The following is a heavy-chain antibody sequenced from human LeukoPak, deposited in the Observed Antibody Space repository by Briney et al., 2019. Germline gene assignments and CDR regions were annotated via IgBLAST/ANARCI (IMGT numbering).Heavy chain of an antibody. V-gene: IGHV3-30*03. CDR1: GFTFRNYG. Sequence: GGSLRLSCAASGFTFRNYGIHWVRQAPGKGLEWVTVISYDESNKYYADSVKGRFTISRDNSKNTLYLQMNSLRAEDTAVYYCARDPDYYDSSGSVMDYWGQGTLVTVSS. CDR3: ARDPDYYDSSGSVMDY. CDR2: ISYDESNK. D-gene: IGHD3-22*01. J-gene: IGHJ4*02.